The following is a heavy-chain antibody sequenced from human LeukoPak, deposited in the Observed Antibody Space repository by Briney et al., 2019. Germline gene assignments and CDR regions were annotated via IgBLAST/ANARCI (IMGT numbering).Heavy chain of an antibody. CDR3: TRTTYCSSTSCPGIDY. CDR2: IWYDGSNK. Sequence: GGSLRLFCAASGFTFSSYGMHWVRQAPGKGLEWVAVIWYDGSNKYYADSVKGRFTISRDNSKNTLYLQMNSLRAEDTAVYYCTRTTYCSSTSCPGIDYWGQGTLVTVSS. CDR1: GFTFSSYG. J-gene: IGHJ4*02. V-gene: IGHV3-33*01. D-gene: IGHD2-2*01.